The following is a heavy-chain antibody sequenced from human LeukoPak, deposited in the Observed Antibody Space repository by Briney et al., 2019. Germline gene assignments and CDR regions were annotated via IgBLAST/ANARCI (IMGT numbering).Heavy chain of an antibody. J-gene: IGHJ4*02. Sequence: GGSLRLSCAASGFTFSTYWVHWVRQTPGKGLVWVSRINSDGNSTTYADSVKGRFTISRDNAKNSLYLQMNSLRAEDTGVYYCARDVYRGSSWYAFDYWGQGTLVTVSS. V-gene: IGHV3-74*01. D-gene: IGHD6-13*01. CDR1: GFTFSTYW. CDR2: INSDGNST. CDR3: ARDVYRGSSWYAFDY.